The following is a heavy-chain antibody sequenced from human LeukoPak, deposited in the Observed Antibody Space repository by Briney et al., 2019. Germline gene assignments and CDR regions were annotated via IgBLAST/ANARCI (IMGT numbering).Heavy chain of an antibody. Sequence: SETLSLTCAVYGGSFSGYYWSWIRQPPGKGLEWIGEINHSGSTNYNPSLKSRVTISVDTSKNQFSLKLSSVTAADTAVYYCARTNGGNSPIGYWGQGTLVTVSS. CDR3: ARTNGGNSPIGY. J-gene: IGHJ4*02. V-gene: IGHV4-34*01. CDR2: INHSGST. CDR1: GGSFSGYY. D-gene: IGHD4-23*01.